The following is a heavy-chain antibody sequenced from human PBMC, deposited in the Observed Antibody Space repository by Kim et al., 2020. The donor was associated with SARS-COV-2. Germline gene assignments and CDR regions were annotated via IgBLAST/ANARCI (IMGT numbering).Heavy chain of an antibody. Sequence: YAPSVKGRFTTSRDDSKSTLYLQMNGLRVEDTAVYYCARDPASITTYFDHWGQGVLVTVSS. CDR3: ARDPASITTYFDH. V-gene: IGHV3-33*01. J-gene: IGHJ4*02. D-gene: IGHD4-4*01.